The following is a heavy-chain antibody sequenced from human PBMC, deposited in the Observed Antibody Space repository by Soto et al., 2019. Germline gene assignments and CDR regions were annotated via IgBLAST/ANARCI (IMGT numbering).Heavy chain of an antibody. D-gene: IGHD1-1*01. CDR3: ARGGRPTRSLQIQLESPYNWFDP. CDR1: GGTFSGYA. V-gene: IGHV1-69*13. Sequence: SVKVSCKASGGTFSGYAISWVRQAPGQGLEWMRGIIPIFGTANYAQKFQGRVTITADESTSTAYMELSSLRSEDTAVYYCARGGRPTRSLQIQLESPYNWFDPWGQGTLVTVSS. CDR2: IIPIFGTA. J-gene: IGHJ5*02.